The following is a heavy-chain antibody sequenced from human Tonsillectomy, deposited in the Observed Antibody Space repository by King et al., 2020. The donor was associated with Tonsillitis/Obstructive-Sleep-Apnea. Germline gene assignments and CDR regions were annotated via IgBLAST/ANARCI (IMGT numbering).Heavy chain of an antibody. D-gene: IGHD6-19*01. CDR1: GFTVSSNY. V-gene: IGHV3-66*01. J-gene: IGHJ4*02. CDR3: ARGYRYSTGWYYFDY. CDR2: IYSGGTT. Sequence: VQLVESGGGLVQPGGSLRLSCAASGFTVSSNYMSWVRQAPGKGLEWVSVIYSGGTTYYADSVKGRFTISRDNSKNTLYLQMNSLRAEDTALYFCARGYRYSTGWYYFDYWGQGTLVTVSS.